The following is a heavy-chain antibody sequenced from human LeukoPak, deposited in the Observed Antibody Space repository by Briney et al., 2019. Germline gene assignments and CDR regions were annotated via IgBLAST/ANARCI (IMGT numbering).Heavy chain of an antibody. J-gene: IGHJ4*02. D-gene: IGHD6-13*01. CDR2: ISVGGGGT. CDR1: GFTFSSYV. V-gene: IGHV3-23*01. CDR3: AGSSSWYYFKY. Sequence: GGSLRLSCAASGFTFSSYVMSWVRQAPGKGLEWVSVISVGGGGTTYADSVKGRFTISRDNSKNTVYLQMNSLRAEDTAVYYCAGSSSWYYFKYWGQGTLVTVSS.